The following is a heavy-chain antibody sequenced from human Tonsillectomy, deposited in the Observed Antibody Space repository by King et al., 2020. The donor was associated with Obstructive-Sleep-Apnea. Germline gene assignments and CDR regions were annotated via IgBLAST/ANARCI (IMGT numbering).Heavy chain of an antibody. CDR2: ISWNTVNI. J-gene: IGHJ4*02. D-gene: IGHD3-22*01. CDR3: AKTGPSSGYYRAFDY. Sequence: GQLVQSGGGLVQPGRSLGLSCAASGFTFDDCAMHWVRQAPGKGLEWVSGISWNTVNIDYADSVKGRFTVSRDNAKNSLYLQMNSLRAEDTALYYCAKTGPSSGYYRAFDYWGQGTLVTVSS. CDR1: GFTFDDCA. V-gene: IGHV3-9*01.